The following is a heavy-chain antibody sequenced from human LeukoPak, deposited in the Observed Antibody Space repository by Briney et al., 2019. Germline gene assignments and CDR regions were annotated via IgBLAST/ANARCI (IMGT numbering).Heavy chain of an antibody. V-gene: IGHV4-61*02. Sequence: SETLSPTCTVSGGSISSGSYYWSWIRQPAGKGLEWIGRIYTSGSTNYNPSLKSRVTISVDTSKNQFSLKLSSVTAADTAVYYCARDGGYSTDAFDIWGQGTMVTVSS. D-gene: IGHD6-13*01. CDR2: IYTSGST. CDR1: GGSISSGSYY. J-gene: IGHJ3*02. CDR3: ARDGGYSTDAFDI.